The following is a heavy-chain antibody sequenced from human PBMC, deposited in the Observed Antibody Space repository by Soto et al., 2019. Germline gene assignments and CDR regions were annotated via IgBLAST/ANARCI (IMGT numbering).Heavy chain of an antibody. J-gene: IGHJ4*02. CDR1: GGSISSSSYY. D-gene: IGHD2-8*01. CDR3: AQMVYATYFDY. V-gene: IGHV4-39*01. Sequence: PSETLSLTCTVSGGSISSSSYYWGWIRQPPGKGLEWIGSIYYSGSTYYNPSLKSRVTISVDTSKNQFSLKLSSVTAADTAVYYCAQMVYATYFDYWGQGTLVTVSS. CDR2: IYYSGST.